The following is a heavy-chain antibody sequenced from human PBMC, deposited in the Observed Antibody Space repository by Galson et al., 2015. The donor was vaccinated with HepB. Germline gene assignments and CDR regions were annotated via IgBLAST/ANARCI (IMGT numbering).Heavy chain of an antibody. Sequence: SVKVSCKASGGILSSSYDITWVRQATGQGLEWMGRIIPLLGIANYAQKFQGRVTITPDKSTSTIYMELRGLRSEDTAVYYCARGANDAFDIWGQGTMVTVSS. CDR2: IIPLLGIA. V-gene: IGHV1-69*04. CDR3: ARGANDAFDI. J-gene: IGHJ3*02. CDR1: GGILSSSYD.